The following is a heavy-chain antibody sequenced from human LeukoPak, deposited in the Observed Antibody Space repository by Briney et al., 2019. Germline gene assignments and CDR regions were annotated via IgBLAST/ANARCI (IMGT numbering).Heavy chain of an antibody. CDR2: ISGSGGGT. J-gene: IGHJ4*02. CDR1: GFTFSSSA. D-gene: IGHD2-15*01. CDR3: AKGGGSGFGY. V-gene: IGHV3-23*01. Sequence: GGSLGLSCAASGFTFSSSAMSWVRQAPGKGLEWVSTISGSGGGTQYADSVKGRFTFSRDNSKNTLSLQMNSLRAEDTAVYYCAKGGGSGFGYWGQGTLVTVSS.